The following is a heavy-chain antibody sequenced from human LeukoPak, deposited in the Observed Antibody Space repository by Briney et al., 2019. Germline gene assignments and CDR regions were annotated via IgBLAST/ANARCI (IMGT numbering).Heavy chain of an antibody. V-gene: IGHV4-34*01. Sequence: PSETLSLTCGVYGGSFSGYYWSWIRQPPGKGLEWIGEINHSGSTYYNPSLKSRVTISVDTSKNQFSLKLSSVTAADTAVYYCARGSPPYYYDSSGYSYFDYWGQGTLVTVSS. CDR3: ARGSPPYYYDSSGYSYFDY. J-gene: IGHJ4*02. D-gene: IGHD3-22*01. CDR2: INHSGST. CDR1: GGSFSGYY.